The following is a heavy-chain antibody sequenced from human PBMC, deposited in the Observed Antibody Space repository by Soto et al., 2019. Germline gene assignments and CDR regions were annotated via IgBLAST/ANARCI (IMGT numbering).Heavy chain of an antibody. CDR3: AKVDYGGNYGYYYYGMDV. CDR1: GFTFSSYA. V-gene: IGHV3-23*01. J-gene: IGHJ6*02. Sequence: XGSLRLACAASGFTFSSYAMSWVRQAPGKGLEWVSAISGSGGSTYNADPVKGRFTISRDNSKNTLYLQMNSLRAEDTAVYYCAKVDYGGNYGYYYYGMDVWGQGTTVTVSS. CDR2: ISGSGGST. D-gene: IGHD4-17*01.